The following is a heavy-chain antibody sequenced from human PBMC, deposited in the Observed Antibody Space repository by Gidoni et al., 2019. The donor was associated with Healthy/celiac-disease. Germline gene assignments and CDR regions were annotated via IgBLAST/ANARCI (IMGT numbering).Heavy chain of an antibody. CDR2: ISGSGGST. CDR3: AKPLSSTSLGGMDV. Sequence: EVQLFESGGGLVQPGRSLSLSCSAAGFPFSSYAMSWVRQAQGKGLEWVSAISGSGGSTYYADSVKGRFTISRDNSKNMLYLQMNSLRAEDTAVYYCAKPLSSTSLGGMDVWGQGTTVTVSS. V-gene: IGHV3-23*01. D-gene: IGHD2-2*01. CDR1: GFPFSSYA. J-gene: IGHJ6*02.